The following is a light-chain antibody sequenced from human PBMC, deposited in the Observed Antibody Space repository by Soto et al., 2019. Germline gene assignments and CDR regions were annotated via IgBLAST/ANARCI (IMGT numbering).Light chain of an antibody. CDR1: ETILYGSNNKNY. V-gene: IGKV4-1*01. Sequence: IVMTQSPDSLGVSLGERATINCKSNETILYGSNNKNYLSWYQQKPGQPPNLLIYWASTRKYGVPERFSGSGSGTDFTLSISNLQAEDVAVCYCHQYYSPPFAFGPGTKVHL. CDR2: WAS. CDR3: HQYYSPPFA. J-gene: IGKJ3*01.